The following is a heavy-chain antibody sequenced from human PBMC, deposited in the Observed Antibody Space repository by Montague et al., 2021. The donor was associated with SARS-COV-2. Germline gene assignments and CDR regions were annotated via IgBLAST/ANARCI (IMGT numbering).Heavy chain of an antibody. D-gene: IGHD3-16*01. J-gene: IGHJ5*02. CDR1: GFSITADGVG. CDR2: IYWNEDR. CDR3: ARRFTDYAFSSSSFDP. Sequence: PALVKPTQTLTLTCTLSGFSITADGVGVGWIRQPPGKALEWLALIYWNEDRLYNSSLKNRLSITKDTSKNQVLLTLTNMDPVDTATYYCARRFTDYAFSSSSFDPWGQGILVTVS. V-gene: IGHV2-5*01.